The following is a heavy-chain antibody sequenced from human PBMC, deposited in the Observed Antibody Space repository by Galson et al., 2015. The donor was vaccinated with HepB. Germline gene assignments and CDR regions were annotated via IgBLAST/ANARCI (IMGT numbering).Heavy chain of an antibody. J-gene: IGHJ4*02. CDR1: GYTFTSYA. CDR2: INTNTGNP. D-gene: IGHD1-26*01. Sequence: SVKVSCKASGYTFTSYAMNWVRQAPGQGLEWMGWINTNTGNPTYAQGFTGRFVFSLDTSVSTAYLQISSLKAEDTAVYYCARGAISSPLARIDYWGQGTLVTVSS. V-gene: IGHV7-4-1*02. CDR3: ARGAISSPLARIDY.